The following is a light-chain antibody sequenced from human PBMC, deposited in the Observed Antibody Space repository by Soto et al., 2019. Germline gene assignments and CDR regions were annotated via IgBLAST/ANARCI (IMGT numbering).Light chain of an antibody. J-gene: IGKJ1*01. V-gene: IGKV3-20*01. Sequence: EIMLTQSPGTLSLSPGEGASLSCRASQTITNDYLAWYQQRPGQAPRLLIYGASSRATGIPDRFSGSGSGTDFTLTISRLEPEDFAVYYCQQYGSSPWTFGQGTKVDIK. CDR3: QQYGSSPWT. CDR2: GAS. CDR1: QTITNDY.